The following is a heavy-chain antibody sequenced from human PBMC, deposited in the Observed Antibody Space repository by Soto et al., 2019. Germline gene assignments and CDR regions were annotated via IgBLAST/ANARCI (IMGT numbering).Heavy chain of an antibody. Sequence: EVQLVESGGGLVQPGGSLRLSCAASGFTVSSNYMSWVRQAPGKGLEWVSVXYSGGSTNYADSVKGRFTISRDNSKNTXXXXXXXXXXXXXXXXXXXXXXXXXASDXGQGTLVTVSS. CDR2: XYSGGST. V-gene: IGHV3-66*01. CDR1: GFTVSSNY. J-gene: IGHJ1*01. CDR3: XXXXXXXASD.